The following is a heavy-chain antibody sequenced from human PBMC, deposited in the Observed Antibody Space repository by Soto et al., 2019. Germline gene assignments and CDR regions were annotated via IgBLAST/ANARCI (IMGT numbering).Heavy chain of an antibody. CDR3: AREAIVAGATTGMDV. V-gene: IGHV1-18*01. J-gene: IGHJ6*02. Sequence: ASVKVSCKASGYTFINYGVSWVRQAPGQGLEWMGWISAYNGDKKYAQNVQGRVTLTTDTSTSTAYMEMRTLRSDDTAVYYCAREAIVAGATTGMDVWGQGTTVTVSS. CDR1: GYTFINYG. CDR2: ISAYNGDK. D-gene: IGHD1-26*01.